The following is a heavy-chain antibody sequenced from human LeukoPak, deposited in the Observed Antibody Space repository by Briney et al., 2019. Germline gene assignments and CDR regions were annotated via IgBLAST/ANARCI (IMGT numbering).Heavy chain of an antibody. CDR1: GGSFSGYY. D-gene: IGHD6-19*01. CDR3: ARGHYSSGWRRSTPFDY. J-gene: IGHJ4*02. V-gene: IGHV4-34*01. Sequence: SETLSLTCAVYGGSFSGYYWSWIRQRPGKGLEWIGEINHSGSTNYNPSLKSRVTISVDTSKNQFSLKLSSVTAADTAVYYCARGHYSSGWRRSTPFDYWGQGTLVTVSS. CDR2: INHSGST.